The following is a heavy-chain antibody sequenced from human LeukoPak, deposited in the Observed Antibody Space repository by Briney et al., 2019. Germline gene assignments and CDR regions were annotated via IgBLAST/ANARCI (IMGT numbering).Heavy chain of an antibody. J-gene: IGHJ3*02. CDR1: GFTFSSYS. CDR2: ISSSSSYI. CDR3: ARVWRINMFRGSAGDAFDI. D-gene: IGHD3-10*01. V-gene: IGHV3-21*01. Sequence: GGSLRLSCAASGFTFSSYSMNWVRQAPGKGLEWVSSISSSSSYIYYSDSVKRRFTLSRDNDKSTLYLQMNSLRAEDTAVYYCARVWRINMFRGSAGDAFDIWGQGTMVTVSS.